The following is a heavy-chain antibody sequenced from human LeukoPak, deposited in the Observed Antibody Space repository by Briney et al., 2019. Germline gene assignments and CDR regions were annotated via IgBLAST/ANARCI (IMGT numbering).Heavy chain of an antibody. CDR1: GGSISSGGYY. D-gene: IGHD3-22*01. CDR2: IYYSGST. CDR3: ASGSSGYYFAFDI. V-gene: IGHV4-31*03. Sequence: PSETLSLTCTVSGGSISSGGYYWSWIRQHPGKGLEWIGYIYYSGSTYYNPSLKSRVTISVDTSKNQFSLKLSSVTAADTAVYYCASGSSGYYFAFDIWGQGTMVTVS. J-gene: IGHJ3*02.